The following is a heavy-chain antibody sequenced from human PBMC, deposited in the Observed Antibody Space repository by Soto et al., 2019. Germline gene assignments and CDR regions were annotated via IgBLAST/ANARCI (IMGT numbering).Heavy chain of an antibody. V-gene: IGHV4-31*03. CDR1: SGSISSGGYY. Sequence: SDTLSLTCTVSSGSISSGGYYWSLIRQHPGKCGEWIGYIYYSGSTYYNPSLKSRVTISVDTSKNQFSLKLSSVTAADTAVYYCARQYYDFWSGYSGIYYFDYWGQGTLVTVSS. J-gene: IGHJ4*02. CDR2: IYYSGST. D-gene: IGHD3-3*01. CDR3: ARQYYDFWSGYSGIYYFDY.